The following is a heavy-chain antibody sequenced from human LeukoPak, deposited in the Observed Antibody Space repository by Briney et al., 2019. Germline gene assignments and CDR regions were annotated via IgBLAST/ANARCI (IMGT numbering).Heavy chain of an antibody. V-gene: IGHV6-1*01. CDR1: GESVSSNGAA. D-gene: IGHD6-13*01. CDR3: AREGSAAVES. J-gene: IGHJ4*02. CDR2: TYYRSKWYN. Sequence: SQTLSLTCAVSGESVSSNGAAWNWIRESPSRGLEWVGRTYYRSKWYNDYAVSVKSRITITPDTSKTQFSLQLNSVTPEDTPVYYCAREGSAAVESWGQGTLVTVPS.